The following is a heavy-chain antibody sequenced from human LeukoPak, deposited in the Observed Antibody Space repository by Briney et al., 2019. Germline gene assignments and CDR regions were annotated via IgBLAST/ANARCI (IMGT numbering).Heavy chain of an antibody. CDR3: ARDSHGFDI. J-gene: IGHJ3*02. V-gene: IGHV3-21*01. CDR2: ISSSSSYI. Sequence: GGSLRLSCAASGFTLSSYSMNWVRQAPGKGLEWVSSISSSSSYIYYADSGKGRFTISRDNAKNSLYLQRNSLRAEYTDVYYWARDSHGFDIWGQGTMVTVSS. CDR1: GFTLSSYS.